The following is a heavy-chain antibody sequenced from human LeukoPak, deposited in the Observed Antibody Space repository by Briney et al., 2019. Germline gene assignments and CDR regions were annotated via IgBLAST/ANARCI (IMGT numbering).Heavy chain of an antibody. D-gene: IGHD3-22*01. CDR1: GGSISSYY. CDR3: ARDDSSGYLDAFDI. J-gene: IGHJ3*02. Sequence: SETLSLTCTVSGGSISSYYWSWIRQPPGKGLEWIGYIYYSGSTNYNPSLKSRVTISVDTSKNQSSLKLSSVTAADTAVYYCARDDSSGYLDAFDIWGQGTMVTVSS. V-gene: IGHV4-59*12. CDR2: IYYSGST.